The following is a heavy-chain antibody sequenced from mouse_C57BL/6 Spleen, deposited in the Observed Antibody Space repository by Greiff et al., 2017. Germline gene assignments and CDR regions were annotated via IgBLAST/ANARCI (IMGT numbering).Heavy chain of an antibody. J-gene: IGHJ3*01. D-gene: IGHD1-1*01. V-gene: IGHV1-72*01. CDR3: ARGEAYYGSSPFAY. Sequence: QVQLKQPGAELVKPGASVKLSCTASGYTFTSYCMHCVTQRPGRGLEWIVRIDPNRGGTKYNEKFKSKATLTVDKPSSTAYMQLSSLTSEDSAVYYCARGEAYYGSSPFAYWGQGTLVTVSA. CDR2: IDPNRGGT. CDR1: GYTFTSYC.